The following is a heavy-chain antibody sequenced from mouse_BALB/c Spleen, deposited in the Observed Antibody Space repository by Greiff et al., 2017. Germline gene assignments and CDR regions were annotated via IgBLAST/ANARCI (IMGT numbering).Heavy chain of an antibody. Sequence: EVQLQQSGPGLVKPSQSLSLTCTVTGYSITSDYAWNWIRQFPGNKLEWMGYISYSGSTSYNPSLKSRISITRDTSKNQFFLQLNSVTTEDTATYYCARYDYGYYAMDYWGQGTSVTVSS. CDR3: ARYDYGYYAMDY. CDR2: ISYSGST. J-gene: IGHJ4*01. V-gene: IGHV3-2*02. CDR1: GYSITSDYA. D-gene: IGHD1-1*01.